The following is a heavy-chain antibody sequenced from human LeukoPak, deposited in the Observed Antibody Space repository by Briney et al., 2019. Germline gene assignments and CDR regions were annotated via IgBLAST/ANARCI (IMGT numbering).Heavy chain of an antibody. CDR3: AREVVVTAGYYYYGMDV. V-gene: IGHV4-31*03. CDR2: IYYSGST. J-gene: IGHJ6*02. Sequence: SQTLSLTCTVSGDSISSGGYSWSWIRQHPGKGLEWIGYIYYSGSTYYNPSLKSRVTISVDTSKNQFSLKLSSVTAADTAVYYCAREVVVTAGYYYYGMDVWGQGTTVTVSS. D-gene: IGHD2-21*02. CDR1: GDSISSGGYS.